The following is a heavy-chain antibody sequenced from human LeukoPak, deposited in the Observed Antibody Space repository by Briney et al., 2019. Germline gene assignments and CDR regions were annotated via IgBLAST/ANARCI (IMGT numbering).Heavy chain of an antibody. CDR1: GGSFSGYY. V-gene: IGHV4-34*01. D-gene: IGHD6-19*01. CDR3: ARPVSGSSGWYYNY. Sequence: SGTLSLTCAVYGGSFSGYYWSWIRQPPGKGLEWIGEINHSGSTNYNRSLKSRVTISVDTSKNQFSLKLSSVTAADTAVYYCARPVSGSSGWYYNYRGQGTLVTVSS. CDR2: INHSGST. J-gene: IGHJ4*02.